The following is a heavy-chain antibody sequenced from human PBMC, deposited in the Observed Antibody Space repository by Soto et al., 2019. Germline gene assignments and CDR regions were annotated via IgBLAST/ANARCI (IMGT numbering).Heavy chain of an antibody. D-gene: IGHD2-2*02. CDR1: GGSFGGFS. V-gene: IGHV4-34*01. CDR3: ARDLCSSTSCYRRNWFDP. J-gene: IGHJ5*02. CDR2: INHSGNT. Sequence: SETLSLTCAVFGGSFGGFSWSWIRQRTGQWLEWIGEINHSGNTNNHPSLKSRVTISVATSKNEFPLKLSSVTAADKAVYYCARDLCSSTSCYRRNWFDPWGQGTLVTVSS.